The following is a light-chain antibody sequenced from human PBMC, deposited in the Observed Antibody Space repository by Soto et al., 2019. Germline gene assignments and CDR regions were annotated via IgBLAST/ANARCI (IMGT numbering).Light chain of an antibody. CDR3: KSFWL. Sequence: QSVLTQPPSVSGAPGQRVTISCTGSSSNIGAGFDVHWYQQFPGTAPKLLIYKNNQRPSGVPDRFSGSKSGTSASLAITGLQAYEEADYYCKSFWLFGGGTKLTVL. J-gene: IGLJ2*01. V-gene: IGLV1-40*01. CDR1: SSNIGAGFD. CDR2: KNN.